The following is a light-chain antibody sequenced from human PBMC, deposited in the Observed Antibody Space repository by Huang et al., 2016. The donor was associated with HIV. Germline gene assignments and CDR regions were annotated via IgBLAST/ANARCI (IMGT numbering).Light chain of an antibody. CDR2: KAS. CDR3: QQYDSYSVT. V-gene: IGKV1-5*03. CDR1: HSISTS. Sequence: DIQMTQSPSTLSASVGDRVTITCRASHSISTSLAWYQQRPGKAPNLLIYKASSLESGVPSMFSGSGSGTEFTLTISSLQPDDLATYYCQQYDSYSVTFGQGTKLEIK. J-gene: IGKJ2*01.